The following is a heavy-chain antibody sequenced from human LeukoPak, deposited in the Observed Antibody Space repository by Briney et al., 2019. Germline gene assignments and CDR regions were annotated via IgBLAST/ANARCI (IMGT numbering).Heavy chain of an antibody. Sequence: SETPSLTCAVYGGSFSGYYWSWVRQPPGKGLEWIGEINHSGSTNYNPSLKSRVTISVDTSKNQFSLKLSSVTAADTAVYYCARGSRISDIVVVVAATRGAWFDPWGQGTLVTVSS. CDR1: GGSFSGYY. V-gene: IGHV4-34*01. J-gene: IGHJ5*02. CDR2: INHSGST. D-gene: IGHD2-15*01. CDR3: ARGSRISDIVVVVAATRGAWFDP.